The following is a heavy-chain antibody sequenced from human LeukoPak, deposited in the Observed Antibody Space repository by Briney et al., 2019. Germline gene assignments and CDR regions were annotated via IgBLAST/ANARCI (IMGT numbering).Heavy chain of an antibody. CDR2: FDPKDGET. J-gene: IGHJ3*02. CDR1: GYTLTELS. Sequence: GASVKVSCKVSGYTLTELSMHWVRQAPGKGLGWMGGFDPKDGETIYAQKFQGRVTMTEDTSTDTAYMELSSLRSEDTAVYYCATLALRYFERAFDIWGQGTMVTVSS. V-gene: IGHV1-24*01. CDR3: ATLALRYFERAFDI. D-gene: IGHD3-9*01.